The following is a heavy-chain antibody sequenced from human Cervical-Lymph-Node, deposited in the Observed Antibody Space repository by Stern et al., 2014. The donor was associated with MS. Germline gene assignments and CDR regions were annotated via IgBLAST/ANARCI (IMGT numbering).Heavy chain of an antibody. CDR2: ITNVGST. J-gene: IGHJ4*02. CDR1: GFTVSRAY. V-gene: IGHV3-53*01. Sequence: EEQLVEAGGGVIQPGGSLRLSCTASGFTVSRAYMTWVRQAPGKGLEWVSLITNVGSTFYTDSVKGRFTISRDDSKNTVYLHMTSLRAEDTAMYYCARDTSSPERSDWWGQGTLVTVSS. D-gene: IGHD1-1*01. CDR3: ARDTSSPERSDW.